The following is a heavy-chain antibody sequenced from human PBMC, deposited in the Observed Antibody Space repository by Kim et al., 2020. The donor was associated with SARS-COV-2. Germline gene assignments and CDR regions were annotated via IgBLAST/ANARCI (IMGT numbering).Heavy chain of an antibody. J-gene: IGHJ5*02. V-gene: IGHV3-21*01. CDR1: GFTFSSYS. CDR3: ARVTQQRNNWFDP. Sequence: GGSLRLSCAASGFTFSSYSMNWVRQAPGKGLEWVSSISSSSSYIYYADSVKGRFTISRDNAKNSLYLQMNSLRAEDTAVYYCARVTQQRNNWFDPWGQGTLVTVSS. CDR2: ISSSSSYI. D-gene: IGHD6-13*01.